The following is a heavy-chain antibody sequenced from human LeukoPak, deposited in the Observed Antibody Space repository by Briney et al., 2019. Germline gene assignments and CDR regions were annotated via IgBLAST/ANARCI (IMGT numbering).Heavy chain of an antibody. Sequence: ASVKVSCKASGYTFTSNYIHWVRQAPGQGLEWMGMIYPRDGSTSYAQKFQGRVTVTRGTSTSTVHMELSGLRSEDTAVYYCARDQEGFDYWGQEPWSPSPQ. CDR3: ARDQEGFDY. CDR2: IYPRDGST. CDR1: GYTFTSNY. V-gene: IGHV1-46*01. J-gene: IGHJ4*01.